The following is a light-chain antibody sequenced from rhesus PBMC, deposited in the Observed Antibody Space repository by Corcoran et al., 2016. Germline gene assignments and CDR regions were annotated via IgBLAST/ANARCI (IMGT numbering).Light chain of an antibody. J-gene: IGKJ3*01. CDR3: LQHNSYPFT. CDR1: QGLSSY. CDR2: AYS. V-gene: IGKV1-28*01. Sequence: DIQMTQSPSSLSASVGDTVTITCRASQGLSSYLNWFQQKPGKTPKLLIYAYSSLESGVPSRFSGSGSAKEVTLTISSLQPEDFAAYSCLQHNSYPFTFGPGTKLDVK.